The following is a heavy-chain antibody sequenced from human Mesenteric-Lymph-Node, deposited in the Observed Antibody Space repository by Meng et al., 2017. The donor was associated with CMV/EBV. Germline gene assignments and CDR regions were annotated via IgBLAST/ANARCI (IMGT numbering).Heavy chain of an antibody. J-gene: IGHJ5*02. CDR2: IYYSGNT. D-gene: IGHD2-2*01. Sequence: SGGSISSGDYYWSWIRQPPGKGLEWIGYIYYSGNTYYNPSLKSRVTISVDTSKNQFSLKLSSVTAADTAVYYCAREIVVVPAPWFDPWGQGTLVTVSS. CDR1: GGSISSGDYY. CDR3: AREIVVVPAPWFDP. V-gene: IGHV4-30-4*08.